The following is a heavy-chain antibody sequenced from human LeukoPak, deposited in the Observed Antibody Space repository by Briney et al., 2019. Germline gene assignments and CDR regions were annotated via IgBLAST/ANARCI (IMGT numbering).Heavy chain of an antibody. CDR2: IGSSGSPI. D-gene: IGHD3-3*02. Sequence: PGGSPRLSCAASGFTFSNYEMNWVRQAPGKGLEWVSYIGSSGSPIYYADSVRGRFTISRDNAKNSLYLQMNSLRAEDAAVYYCARDIFAVVHSGYFDSWGQGTLVTVSS. V-gene: IGHV3-48*03. J-gene: IGHJ4*02. CDR3: ARDIFAVVHSGYFDS. CDR1: GFTFSNYE.